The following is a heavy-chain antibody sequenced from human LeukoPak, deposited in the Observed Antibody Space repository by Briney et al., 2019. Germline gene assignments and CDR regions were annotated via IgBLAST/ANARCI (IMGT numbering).Heavy chain of an antibody. CDR2: ITSEGGT. CDR3: GRDPNGNYVGAFEF. CDR1: GFTFSSYA. Sequence: GGSLRLSCLASGFTFSSYAMTWVRQAPGKGLEWVSSITSEGGTSYGDSVRGWFTISRDNSKNTVFLQMDSLRAEDTAIFYCGRDPNGNYVGAFEFWSRGTLVTVSS. D-gene: IGHD4-11*01. V-gene: IGHV3-23*01. J-gene: IGHJ3*01.